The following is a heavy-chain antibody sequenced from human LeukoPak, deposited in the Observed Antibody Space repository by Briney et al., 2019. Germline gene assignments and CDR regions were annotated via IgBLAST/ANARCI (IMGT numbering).Heavy chain of an antibody. CDR1: GYSISSGYY. Sequence: SETLSLTCTVSGYSISSGYYWGWIRQPPGKGLEWIGSIYHSGSTYYNPSLKSRVTISVDTSKNQFSLKLSSVTAADTAVYYCARRVITFGGVSWFDPWGQGTLVTVSS. V-gene: IGHV4-38-2*02. CDR2: IYHSGST. D-gene: IGHD3-16*01. J-gene: IGHJ5*02. CDR3: ARRVITFGGVSWFDP.